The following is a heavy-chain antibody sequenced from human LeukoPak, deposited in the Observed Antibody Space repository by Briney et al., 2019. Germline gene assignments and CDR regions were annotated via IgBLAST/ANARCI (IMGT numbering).Heavy chain of an antibody. J-gene: IGHJ4*02. CDR1: GFTFSDYY. CDR2: ISYDGSNK. D-gene: IGHD1-26*01. V-gene: IGHV3-30*03. Sequence: GGSLRLSCAASGFTFSDYYMSWIRQAPGKGLEWVAVISYDGSNKYYADSVKGRFTISRDNSKNTLYLQMNSLRAEDTAVYYCARALLYSGSYYGGIDYWGQGTLVTVSS. CDR3: ARALLYSGSYYGGIDY.